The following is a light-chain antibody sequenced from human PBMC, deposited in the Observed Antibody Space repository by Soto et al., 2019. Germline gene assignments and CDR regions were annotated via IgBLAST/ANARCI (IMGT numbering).Light chain of an antibody. J-gene: IGLJ2*01. CDR1: SSDVGGYNY. Sequence: QSVLTQPASVSGSPGQSITISCTGNSSDVGGYNYVSWYQQHPGKAPNPIIFDVNNRPSGVSNRFSGSKSGNSASLTISGRQAEDEADYYCSSYTGSDTPVVFGGGTKLTVL. V-gene: IGLV2-14*01. CDR2: DVN. CDR3: SSYTGSDTPVV.